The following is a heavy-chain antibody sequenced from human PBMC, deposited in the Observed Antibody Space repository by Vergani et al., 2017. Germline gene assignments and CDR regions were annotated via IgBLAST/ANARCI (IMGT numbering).Heavy chain of an antibody. D-gene: IGHD3-16*01. CDR2: IQFDGSNQ. V-gene: IGHV3-30*02. Sequence: QVQLVESGGGVVQRVGSLRLSCATSGFTLSNYDMQWIRQGPVKGLEFVAFIQFDGSNQYYADSVKGRFTLSRDFSKNTLYLQMNSLRTDDTATYYCAKHFRGWGIDYGGQGTQVIVSS. CDR1: GFTLSNYD. J-gene: IGHJ4*02. CDR3: AKHFRGWGIDY.